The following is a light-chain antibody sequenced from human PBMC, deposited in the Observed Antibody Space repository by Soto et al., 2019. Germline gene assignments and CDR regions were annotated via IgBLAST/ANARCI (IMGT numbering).Light chain of an antibody. CDR3: CSYAGSYTYVV. V-gene: IGLV2-11*01. Sequence: QSVLTQPRSVSGSPGQSVTISCTGTSSDVGGYNYVSWYQQHPDKAPKLMIYDVSKRPSGVPDRFSGSKSGNTASLTISGLQAEDEADYYCCSYAGSYTYVVFGGGTKLTVL. CDR2: DVS. CDR1: SSDVGGYNY. J-gene: IGLJ2*01.